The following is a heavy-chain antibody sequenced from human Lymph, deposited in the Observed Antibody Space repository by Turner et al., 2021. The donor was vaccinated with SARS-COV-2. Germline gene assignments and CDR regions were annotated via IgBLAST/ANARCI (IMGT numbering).Heavy chain of an antibody. CDR3: RKYLRRGCPKYRGY. J-gene: IGHJ4*02. D-gene: IGHD2-21*02. CDR2: IYYSGST. Sequence: CTFPGVSISSSSYYWGWIRQPPGKGLEWIGSIYYSGSTYYSPSLKSRVTISVDTAKNGLRLDLVTGVETCAVALCSRKYLRRGCPKYRGYWGQGTLVTVSS. CDR1: GVSISSSSYY. V-gene: IGHV4-39*01.